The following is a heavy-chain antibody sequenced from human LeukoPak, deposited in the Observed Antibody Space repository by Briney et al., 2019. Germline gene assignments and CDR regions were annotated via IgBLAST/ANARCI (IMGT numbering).Heavy chain of an antibody. J-gene: IGHJ6*03. V-gene: IGHV3-64*01. CDR2: ISSNGGST. Sequence: GGSLRLSCAASGFTFSSYAMHWVRQAPGKGLEYVSAISSNGGSTYYANSVKGRFTISRDNSKNTLYLQMNSLRAEDTAVYYCARDRVPYYYYMDVWGKGTTVTVSS. CDR1: GFTFSSYA. CDR3: ARDRVPYYYYMDV.